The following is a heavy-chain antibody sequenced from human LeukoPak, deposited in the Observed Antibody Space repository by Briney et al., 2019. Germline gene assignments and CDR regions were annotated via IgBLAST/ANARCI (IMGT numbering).Heavy chain of an antibody. CDR2: ISAYNGNT. D-gene: IGHD6-19*01. CDR3: ARGRYPYFIAVAGIGRSAFDY. V-gene: IGHV1-18*01. CDR1: GYTFTSYG. Sequence: ASVKVSCKASGYTFTSYGISWVRQAPGQGLEWMGWISAYNGNTNYAQKLQGRVTMTTDTSTSTAYMELRSLRSDDTAVYYCARGRYPYFIAVAGIGRSAFDYWGQGTLVTVSS. J-gene: IGHJ4*02.